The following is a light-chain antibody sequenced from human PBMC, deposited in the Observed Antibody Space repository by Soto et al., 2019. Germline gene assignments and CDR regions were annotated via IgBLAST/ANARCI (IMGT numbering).Light chain of an antibody. CDR1: QTVRNNY. CDR3: QQFSSYPLT. Sequence: EIVLTQSPGTLSLSPGEIATLPCSASQTVRNNYLAWYQQKPGQAPRLLIYDASSRATGIPDRFSGGGSGTDFTLTISRLEPEDFAVYYCQQFSSYPLTFGGGTKVDI. V-gene: IGKV3-20*01. CDR2: DAS. J-gene: IGKJ4*01.